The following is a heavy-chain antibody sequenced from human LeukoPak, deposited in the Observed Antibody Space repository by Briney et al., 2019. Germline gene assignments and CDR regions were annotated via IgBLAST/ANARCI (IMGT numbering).Heavy chain of an antibody. Sequence: PGGSLRLSCAASGFTFSSYGMSWVRQAPGKGLEWVSAISGSGGSTYYADSVKGRFTISRDNSKNTLYLQMNSLRAEDTAVYYCAKDRGGYVWGSYPPSDYWGQGTLVTVSS. CDR2: ISGSGGST. CDR3: AKDRGGYVWGSYPPSDY. D-gene: IGHD3-16*02. V-gene: IGHV3-23*01. CDR1: GFTFSSYG. J-gene: IGHJ4*02.